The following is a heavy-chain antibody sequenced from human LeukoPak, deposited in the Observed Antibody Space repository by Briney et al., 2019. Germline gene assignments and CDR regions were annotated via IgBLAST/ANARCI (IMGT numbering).Heavy chain of an antibody. Sequence: ASVKVSCKASGYTFTSYYIHWVRQAPGQGLEWMGIITPGGGSTGYAQKFQDRVTMTRDTSTSTVYMELSSLRSDDTAVYYCARVYYYYDSSGILTLYFDYWGQGTLVTVSS. D-gene: IGHD3-22*01. V-gene: IGHV1-46*01. CDR1: GYTFTSYY. CDR3: ARVYYYYDSSGILTLYFDY. J-gene: IGHJ4*02. CDR2: ITPGGGST.